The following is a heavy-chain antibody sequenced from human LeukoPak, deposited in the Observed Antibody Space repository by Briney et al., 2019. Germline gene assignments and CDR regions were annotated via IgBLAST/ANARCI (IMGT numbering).Heavy chain of an antibody. CDR1: GFTFSSYA. D-gene: IGHD3-10*01. V-gene: IGHV3-23*01. J-gene: IGHJ4*02. CDR2: ISGSGGST. Sequence: GGSLRLSCAASGFTFSSYAMSWVRQAPGKGLEWVSAISGSGGSTCYADSVKGRFTISRDNSKNTLYLQMNSLRAEDTAVYYCAKPNYYGSGSYYGSLDYWGQGTLVTVSS. CDR3: AKPNYYGSGSYYGSLDY.